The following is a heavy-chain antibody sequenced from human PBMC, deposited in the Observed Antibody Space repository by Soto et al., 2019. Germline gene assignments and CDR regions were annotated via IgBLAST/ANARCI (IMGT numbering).Heavy chain of an antibody. CDR3: ARLIAASNWFDP. CDR1: GFIFRDYY. CDR2: ISNSGVTI. D-gene: IGHD6-6*01. V-gene: IGHV3-11*01. Sequence: QVQLVESGGGLVKPGGSLRVSCAASGFIFRDYYMSWIRQAAGKGLEWISYISNSGVTIYYADSVKGRFTISRDNAKNSLSLQMNSLRAEDTAVYYCARLIAASNWFDPWGQGTLVTVSS. J-gene: IGHJ5*02.